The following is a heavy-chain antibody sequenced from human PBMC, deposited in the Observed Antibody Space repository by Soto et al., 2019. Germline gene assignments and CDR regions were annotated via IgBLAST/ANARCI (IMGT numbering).Heavy chain of an antibody. V-gene: IGHV3-30-3*01. J-gene: IGHJ4*02. CDR1: GFTFSSYA. D-gene: IGHD2-8*01. Sequence: GGSLRLSCAASGFTFSSYAMHWVRQAPGKGLEWVAVISYDGSNKYYADSVKGRFTISRDNSKNTLYLQMNSLRAEDTAVYYCARGGDYGVTNGYWGQGTLVTVSS. CDR2: ISYDGSNK. CDR3: ARGGDYGVTNGY.